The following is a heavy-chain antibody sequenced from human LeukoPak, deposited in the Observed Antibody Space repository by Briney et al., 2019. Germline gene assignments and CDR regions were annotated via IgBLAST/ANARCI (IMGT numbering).Heavy chain of an antibody. CDR1: GGSISSSSYF. CDR3: ARRGLYGSSPFDP. CDR2: IYYSGTT. Sequence: PSGTLSLTCTVSGGSISSSSYFWGWIRQPPGKGRVWLGIIYYSGTTYYNPPLKRRLTISVDTSKNQFSLKLSSVTAADTDVYYCARRGLYGSSPFDPWGQGTLVTVSS. D-gene: IGHD2-2*01. V-gene: IGHV4-39*01. J-gene: IGHJ5*02.